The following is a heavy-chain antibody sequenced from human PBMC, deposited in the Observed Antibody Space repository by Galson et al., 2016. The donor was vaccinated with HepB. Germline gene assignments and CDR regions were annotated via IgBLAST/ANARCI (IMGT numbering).Heavy chain of an antibody. Sequence: SLRLSCAASGFTFSTYAMSWVRQAPGKGLECVSGISGSGGTTSYADSVKGRFTISRDNSRNTLYLQMNSLRVEDTAVYYCARDVGAAPFDFWGQGTLVTVSS. CDR1: GFTFSTYA. V-gene: IGHV3-23*01. CDR2: ISGSGGTT. J-gene: IGHJ4*02. CDR3: ARDVGAAPFDF. D-gene: IGHD1-26*01.